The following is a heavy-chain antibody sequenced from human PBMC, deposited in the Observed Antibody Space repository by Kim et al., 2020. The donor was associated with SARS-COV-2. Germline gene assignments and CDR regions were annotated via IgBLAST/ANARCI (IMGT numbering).Heavy chain of an antibody. CDR2: IRSKANSYAT. D-gene: IGHD2-21*02. CDR3: TRHPPYCGGDCYSRGAFDY. J-gene: IGHJ4*02. CDR1: GFTFSGSV. V-gene: IGHV3-73*01. Sequence: GGSLRLSCAASGFTFSGSVMHWVRQASGKGLEWVGRIRSKANSYATAYAASVKGRFTISRDDSKNTAYLQMNSLKTEDTAVYYCTRHPPYCGGDCYSRGAFDYWGQGTLVTVSS.